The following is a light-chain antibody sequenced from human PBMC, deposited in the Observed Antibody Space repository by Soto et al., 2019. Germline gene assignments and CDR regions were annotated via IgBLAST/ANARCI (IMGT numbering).Light chain of an antibody. V-gene: IGLV2-14*01. CDR1: SNDVGFYTY. CDR3: TSYTSRSTVV. CDR2: EDK. Sequence: QSALTQPASVSGSPGQSITISCTGTSNDVGFYTYVSWYQQRPGSAPKLLIYEDKSRPSGVSNRFSGSKSGNRASLTISGLRAEDEADYYCTSYTSRSTVVFGGGTKLTVL. J-gene: IGLJ2*01.